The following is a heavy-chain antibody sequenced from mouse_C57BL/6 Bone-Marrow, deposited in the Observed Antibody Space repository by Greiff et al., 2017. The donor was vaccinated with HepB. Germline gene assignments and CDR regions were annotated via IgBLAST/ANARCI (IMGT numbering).Heavy chain of an antibody. V-gene: IGHV1-50*01. Sequence: VQLQQPGAELVKPGASVKLSRKASGYTFTSYWMQWVKQRPGQGLEWIGEIDPSDSYTNYNQKFKGKATLTVDTSSSTAYMQLSSLTSEDSAVYYCAKRAYGYDGTEFAYWGQGTLVTVSA. J-gene: IGHJ3*01. CDR3: AKRAYGYDGTEFAY. CDR1: GYTFTSYW. CDR2: IDPSDSYT. D-gene: IGHD2-2*01.